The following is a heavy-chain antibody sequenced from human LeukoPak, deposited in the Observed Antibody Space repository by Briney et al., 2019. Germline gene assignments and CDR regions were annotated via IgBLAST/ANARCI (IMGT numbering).Heavy chain of an antibody. J-gene: IGHJ3*02. CDR2: INPNSGGT. CDR1: GYTFTGYY. V-gene: IGHV1-2*02. CDR3: ASSMIVVAPNAFDI. D-gene: IGHD3-22*01. Sequence: ASVKVSCKASGYTFTGYYMHWVRQAPGQGLERMGWINPNSGGTNYAQKFQGRVTMTRDTSISTAYMELSRLRSDDTAVYYCASSMIVVAPNAFDIWGQGTMVTVSS.